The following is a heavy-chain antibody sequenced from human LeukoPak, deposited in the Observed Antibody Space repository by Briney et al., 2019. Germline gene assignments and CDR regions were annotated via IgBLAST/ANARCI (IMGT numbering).Heavy chain of an antibody. V-gene: IGHV3-21*01. J-gene: IGHJ4*02. Sequence: GGSLRLFCEVSGFSFSGSAVYWVRQAPGKGLEWASSITSSSSYIYYADSVKGRFTISRDNAKNSLYLQMNSLRAEDTAVYYCARHVVAVGFDYWGQGTLVTVSS. CDR3: ARHVVAVGFDY. CDR2: ITSSSSYI. D-gene: IGHD3-22*01. CDR1: GFSFSGSA.